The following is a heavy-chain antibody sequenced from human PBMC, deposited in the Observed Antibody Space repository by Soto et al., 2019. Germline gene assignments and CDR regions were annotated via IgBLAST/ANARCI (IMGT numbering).Heavy chain of an antibody. J-gene: IGHJ3*02. CDR2: IYYSGST. Sequence: KTSETLSLTCTVSGGSISSSSYYWGWIRQPPGKGLEWIGSIYYSGSTYYNPSLKSRVTISVDTSKNQFSLKLSSVTAADTAVYYCARRRRYCSGGSCYYDAFDIWGQGTMVTVSS. CDR1: GGSISSSSYY. CDR3: ARRRRYCSGGSCYYDAFDI. D-gene: IGHD2-15*01. V-gene: IGHV4-39*01.